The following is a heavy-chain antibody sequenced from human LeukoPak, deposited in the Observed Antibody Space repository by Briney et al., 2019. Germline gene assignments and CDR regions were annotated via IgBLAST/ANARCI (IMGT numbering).Heavy chain of an antibody. CDR2: IYSGGNT. J-gene: IGHJ4*02. Sequence: GGSLRLSCAASEFTVSINYMSWVRQAPGKGLEWVSVIYSGGNTYYADSVKGRFTISRDNSKNTVYLQMNSLRAEDTAVYYCARGETSSYDYWGQGTLVTVSS. V-gene: IGHV3-53*01. D-gene: IGHD2-2*01. CDR3: ARGETSSYDY. CDR1: EFTVSINY.